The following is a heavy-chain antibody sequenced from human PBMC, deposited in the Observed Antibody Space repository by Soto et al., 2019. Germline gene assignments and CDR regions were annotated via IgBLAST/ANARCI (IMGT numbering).Heavy chain of an antibody. CDR3: ARKYRDGYDY. CDR2: IYYSGST. Sequence: SETLSLTFTVSGGSISSYYWSWIRQPPWKGLEWIGYIYYSGSTYYNPSLKSRVTISVDTSKNQFSLKLSSVTAADTAVYYCARKYRDGYDYWGQGTLVTVSS. CDR1: GGSISSYY. D-gene: IGHD6-6*01. J-gene: IGHJ4*02. V-gene: IGHV4-30-4*01.